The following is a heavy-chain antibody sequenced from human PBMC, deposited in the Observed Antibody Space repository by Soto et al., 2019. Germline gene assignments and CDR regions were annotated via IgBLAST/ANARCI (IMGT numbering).Heavy chain of an antibody. Sequence: QVHLEQSGAEVKKPGASVKVSCKVYGYTLTKSSMQWVRQAPGKGLEWMGGFDPENGETIYAQKFQGRITMTEDTSTDTVYMELSSLRSEDTAVYYCATGSEYSYGTYDYVGMDVWGQGTTVTVSS. V-gene: IGHV1-24*01. CDR1: GYTLTKSS. J-gene: IGHJ6*02. D-gene: IGHD5-18*01. CDR3: ATGSEYSYGTYDYVGMDV. CDR2: FDPENGET.